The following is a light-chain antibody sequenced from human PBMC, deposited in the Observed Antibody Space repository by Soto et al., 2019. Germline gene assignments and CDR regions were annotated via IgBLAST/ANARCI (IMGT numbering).Light chain of an antibody. CDR3: QQYNSYWT. Sequence: DGQRTQSPSSLSATVGDRVTITCRASQSINRFLNWYQQKPGKAPKLLIYDASSLESGVPSRFSGSGSGTEFTLTVCSLQPDDFATYYCQQYNSYWTFGQGTKVDIK. CDR1: QSINRF. V-gene: IGKV1-5*01. CDR2: DAS. J-gene: IGKJ1*01.